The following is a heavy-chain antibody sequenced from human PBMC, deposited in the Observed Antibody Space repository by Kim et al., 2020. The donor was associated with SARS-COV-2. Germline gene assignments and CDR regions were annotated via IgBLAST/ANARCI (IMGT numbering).Heavy chain of an antibody. D-gene: IGHD3-10*01. CDR1: GFTVSSNY. CDR2: IYSGGST. J-gene: IGHJ6*02. Sequence: GGSLRLSCAASGFTVSSNYMSWVRQAPGKGLEWVSVIYSGGSTYYADSVKGRFTISRDNSKNTLYLQMNSLRAEDTAVYYCARDPYGSGSSIYGMDVWGQGTTVTVSS. CDR3: ARDPYGSGSSIYGMDV. V-gene: IGHV3-53*01.